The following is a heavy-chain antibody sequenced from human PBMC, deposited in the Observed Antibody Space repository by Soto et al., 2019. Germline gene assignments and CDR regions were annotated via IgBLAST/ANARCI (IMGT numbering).Heavy chain of an antibody. CDR3: ARQNQVGSNCFDP. D-gene: IGHD1-26*01. CDR2: VSGHTGHT. Sequence: ASVKVSCKTSGYTFSSYDINWVRQAPGKGLEWMGWVSGHTGHTNHAQKFQGRLTMTKDTSTTTAYMELRSLTSDDTAVYYCARQNQVGSNCFDPWGRGTLVTVSS. J-gene: IGHJ5*02. CDR1: GYTFSSYD. V-gene: IGHV1-18*01.